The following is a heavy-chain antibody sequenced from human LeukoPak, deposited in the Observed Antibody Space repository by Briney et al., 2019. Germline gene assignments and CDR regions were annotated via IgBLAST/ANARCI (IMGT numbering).Heavy chain of an antibody. CDR1: GFTFSSYA. D-gene: IGHD6-19*01. J-gene: IGHJ4*02. CDR2: IYTSGST. Sequence: PGGSLRLSCAASGFTFSSYAMSWIRQPAGKGLEWIGCIYTSGSTNYNPSLKTRVTISVDTSKNQLSLNLSSVTAADTAVYYCARETKLMGYSSGLGFNYWGQGTLVTVSS. CDR3: ARETKLMGYSSGLGFNY. V-gene: IGHV4-4*07.